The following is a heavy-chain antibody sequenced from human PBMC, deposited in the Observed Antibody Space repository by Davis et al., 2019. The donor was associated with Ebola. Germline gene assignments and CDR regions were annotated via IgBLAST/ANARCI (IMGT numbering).Heavy chain of an antibody. V-gene: IGHV4-34*01. CDR3: ARHAGLRPLDY. CDR2: INHSGST. J-gene: IGHJ4*02. CDR1: GGSFSGYY. D-gene: IGHD1-14*01. Sequence: MPSETLSLTCAVYGGSFSGYYWSWIRQPPGKGLEWIGEINHSGSTNYNPSLKSRVTISVDTSKNQFPLKLSSVTAADTAVYYCARHAGLRPLDYWGQGTLVTVSS.